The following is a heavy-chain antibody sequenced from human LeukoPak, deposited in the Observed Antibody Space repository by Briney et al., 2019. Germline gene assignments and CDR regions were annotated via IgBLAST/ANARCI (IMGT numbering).Heavy chain of an antibody. CDR3: ARSGYSSGWYLGGLDY. J-gene: IGHJ4*02. CDR1: GFNVSTSY. CDR2: IYSGGST. D-gene: IGHD6-19*01. V-gene: IGHV3-66*01. Sequence: GGSLRLSCAASGFNVSTSYMTWVRQAPGKGLEWVSVIYSGGSTYYADSVRGRSTISRDNSKNTLYLQMNSLRAEDTAVYYCARSGYSSGWYLGGLDYWGQGTLVTVSS.